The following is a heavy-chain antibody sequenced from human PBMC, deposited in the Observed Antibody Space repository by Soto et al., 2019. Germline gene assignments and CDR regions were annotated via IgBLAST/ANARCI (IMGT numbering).Heavy chain of an antibody. J-gene: IGHJ6*03. Sequence: GGSLRLSCAASGFTFSSYAMSWVRQAPGKGLEWVSAISGSGGSTYYADSVKGRFTISRDNSKKTLYLQMNSLRAEDTAVYYCAKDADSSSWYSYYMDVWGKGTTVTVSS. CDR1: GFTFSSYA. D-gene: IGHD6-13*01. CDR3: AKDADSSSWYSYYMDV. CDR2: ISGSGGST. V-gene: IGHV3-23*01.